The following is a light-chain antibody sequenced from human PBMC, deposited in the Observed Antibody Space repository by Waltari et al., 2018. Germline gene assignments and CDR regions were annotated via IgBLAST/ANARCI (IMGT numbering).Light chain of an antibody. V-gene: IGLV8-61*01. Sequence: QTVVTQGPSLSVPPGGTVTLTVALILGSVSSPFYPTCYQQTPVQPPRTLVYKGISRSSGVSDRFSGSILGNTAALTITGAQADDESDYYCSMYMGSGVWVFGGGTKLTVL. CDR3: SMYMGSGVWV. CDR2: KGI. J-gene: IGLJ3*02. CDR1: LGSVSSPFY.